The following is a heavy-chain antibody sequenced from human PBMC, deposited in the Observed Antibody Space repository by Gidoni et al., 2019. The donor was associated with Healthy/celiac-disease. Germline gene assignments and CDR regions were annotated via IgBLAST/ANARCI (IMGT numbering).Heavy chain of an antibody. Sequence: EVQLVESGGGLVQPGGSLRLSCAASGFTFSSYWMHWVRQAPGKGLVWVSRINSDGSSTSYADSVKGRFTISRDNAKNTLYLQMNSLRAEDTAVYYCARNQYYDFWSGLYGMDVWGQGTTVTVSS. J-gene: IGHJ6*02. CDR3: ARNQYYDFWSGLYGMDV. CDR1: GFTFSSYW. D-gene: IGHD3-3*01. CDR2: INSDGSST. V-gene: IGHV3-74*01.